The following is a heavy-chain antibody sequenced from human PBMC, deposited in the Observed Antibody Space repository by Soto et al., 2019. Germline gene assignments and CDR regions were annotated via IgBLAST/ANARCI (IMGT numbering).Heavy chain of an antibody. V-gene: IGHV1-69*01. J-gene: IGHJ5*02. CDR2: IIPIFGTA. D-gene: IGHD6-13*01. CDR1: GGTFSSYA. CDR3: ARCPFQQLVRGGCFDP. Sequence: QVQLVQSGAEVKKPGSSVKVSCKASGGTFSSYAISWVRQAPGPGLEWMGGIIPIFGTANYAQKFQGRVTITADESTSPAYMELSSPRSEDTAVYSCARCPFQQLVRGGCFDPWGQGTLVTVSS.